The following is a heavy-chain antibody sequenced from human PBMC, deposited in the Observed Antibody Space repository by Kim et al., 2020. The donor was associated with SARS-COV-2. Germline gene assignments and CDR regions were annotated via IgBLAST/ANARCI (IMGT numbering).Heavy chain of an antibody. J-gene: IGHJ6*01. CDR3: AWPYYYDSSVYQVRFYYYG. CDR1: GGTFSSYA. CDR2: IIPIFGTA. Sequence: SVKVSCKASGGTFSSYAISWVRQAPGQGLEWMGGIIPIFGTANYAQKFQGRVTITADESTSTAYMDLSGLRSEDTAVHYCAWPYYYDSSVYQVRFYYYG. D-gene: IGHD3-22*01. V-gene: IGHV1-69*13.